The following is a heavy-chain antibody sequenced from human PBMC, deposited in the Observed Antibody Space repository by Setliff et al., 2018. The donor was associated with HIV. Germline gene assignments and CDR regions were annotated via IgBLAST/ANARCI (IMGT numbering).Heavy chain of an antibody. CDR3: ARDLGSRIAVAGYDY. J-gene: IGHJ4*02. CDR1: GGSISSGSYY. Sequence: NPSETLSLTCTVSGGSISSGSYYWTWIRQPAGKGLEWIGHIYTSGSTNNNPSLKSRVTISVDTSKNQFSLKLSSVTAADTAVYYCARDLGSRIAVAGYDYWGQGTLVTVSS. CDR2: IYTSGST. D-gene: IGHD6-19*01. V-gene: IGHV4-61*09.